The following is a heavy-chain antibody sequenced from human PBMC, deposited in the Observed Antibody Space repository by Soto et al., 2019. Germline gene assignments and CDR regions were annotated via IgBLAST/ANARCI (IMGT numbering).Heavy chain of an antibody. Sequence: PGGSLRLSCAASGFTFTRSSMNWVRQAPGKGLEWVSSISSTTNYIYYGDSMKGRFTISRDHAKNSLYLEMNSLRAEDTAVYYCARESEDLTSNFDYWGQGTLVTVSS. J-gene: IGHJ4*02. CDR3: ARESEDLTSNFDY. V-gene: IGHV3-21*06. CDR2: ISSTTNYI. CDR1: GFTFTRSS.